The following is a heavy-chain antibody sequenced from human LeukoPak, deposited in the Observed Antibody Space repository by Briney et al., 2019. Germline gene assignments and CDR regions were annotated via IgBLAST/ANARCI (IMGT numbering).Heavy chain of an antibody. V-gene: IGHV3-30-3*01. J-gene: IGHJ6*03. CDR2: ISYDGSNK. D-gene: IGHD4-17*01. CDR1: GFTFSSYA. Sequence: GGSLRLSCAASGFTFSSYAMHWVRQAPGKGLEWVAVISYDGSNKYYADSVKGRFTISRDNSKNTLYLQMNSLRAEDTAVYYCARGYGLSSYMDVWGKGTTVTVSS. CDR3: ARGYGLSSYMDV.